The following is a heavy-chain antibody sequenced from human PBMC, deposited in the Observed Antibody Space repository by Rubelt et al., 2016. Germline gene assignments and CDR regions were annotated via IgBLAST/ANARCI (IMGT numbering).Heavy chain of an antibody. Sequence: QVQLVQSGAEVKKPGASVKVSCKASGYTFTNYAMHWVRQAPGQRLEWMGWINAGNGNTKYSQNFQGRVTSSRDTSASTAYMELSSLRSEDTAVYYCARSPGSSSTYWYFALWGRGTLVTVSS. D-gene: IGHD6-19*01. J-gene: IGHJ2*01. CDR3: ARSPGSSSTYWYFAL. V-gene: IGHV1-3*01. CDR1: GYTFTNYA. CDR2: INAGNGNT.